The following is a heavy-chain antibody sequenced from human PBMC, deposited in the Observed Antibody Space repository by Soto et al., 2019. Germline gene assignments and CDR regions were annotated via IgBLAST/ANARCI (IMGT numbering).Heavy chain of an antibody. CDR1: GFTFSSYG. J-gene: IGHJ6*02. D-gene: IGHD6-19*01. CDR3: VTDGNSGWHYFYDIDV. CDR2: ISYDGRNK. V-gene: IGHV3-30*03. Sequence: QVQLVESGGGVVQPGRSLRLSCAASGFTFSSYGMHWVRQAPGKGLEWVAVISYDGRNKYYADAVKGRFTISRDNSKNTLYLQMSSLRAEDTAVSYCVTDGNSGWHYFYDIDVWGQGTKVTVSS.